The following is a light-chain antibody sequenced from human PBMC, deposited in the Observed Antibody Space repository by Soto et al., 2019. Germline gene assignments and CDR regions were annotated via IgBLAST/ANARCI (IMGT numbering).Light chain of an antibody. V-gene: IGLV2-14*01. Sequence: QSVLTQPASVSGSPGQSITISCTGTSSDVGGYNYVSWHQQHPGKAPKLMIYDVSNRPSGVSNRFSGSKSGNTASLTISGLQAEDEADYYCSSYTSSSTSVFATGPKVTVL. CDR2: DVS. CDR1: SSDVGGYNY. CDR3: SSYTSSSTSV. J-gene: IGLJ1*01.